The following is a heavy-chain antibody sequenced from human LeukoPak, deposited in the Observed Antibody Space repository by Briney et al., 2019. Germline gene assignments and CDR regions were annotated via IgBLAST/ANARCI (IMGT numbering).Heavy chain of an antibody. V-gene: IGHV1-69*06. Sequence: SVKVSCKPSGGTINDYAVNWVRQAPGQGLEWMARIIPLFGTVNYAQKFQDRLTVSADKSTNTAHMELSSLRFEDTAIYYCATPPPGYSFSNHYYYMDAWGRGTTVTVSS. CDR1: GGTINDYA. J-gene: IGHJ6*03. CDR3: ATPPPGYSFSNHYYYMDA. CDR2: IIPLFGTV. D-gene: IGHD1-1*01.